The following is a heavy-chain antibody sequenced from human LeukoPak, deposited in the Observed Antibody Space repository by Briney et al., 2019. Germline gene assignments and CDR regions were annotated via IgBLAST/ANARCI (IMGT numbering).Heavy chain of an antibody. V-gene: IGHV4-39*01. D-gene: IGHD3-10*01. Sequence: SETLSLTCTVSGGSISSSTYYWGWIRQPPGKGLEWIGSIYYRGSTYYNPSLKSRVTISVDTSKNQFSLKLSSVTAADTAVFYCASMAKNYGSGTFFDYWGQGTLVTVSS. CDR2: IYYRGST. J-gene: IGHJ4*02. CDR1: GGSISSSTYY. CDR3: ASMAKNYGSGTFFDY.